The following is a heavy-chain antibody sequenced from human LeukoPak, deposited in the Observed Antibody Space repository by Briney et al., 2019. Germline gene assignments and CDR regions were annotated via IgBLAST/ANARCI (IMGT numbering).Heavy chain of an antibody. D-gene: IGHD3-10*01. CDR1: GGTFSSYT. CDR2: IIPILGIA. V-gene: IGHV1-69*02. Sequence: ASVKVSCKASGGTFSSYTISWVRQAPGQGLEWMGRIIPILGIANYAQKFQGRVTITADKSTSTAYMELSSLRSEDTAVYYCARGSGELAYNWFDPWCQGTLVTVSS. CDR3: ARGSGELAYNWFDP. J-gene: IGHJ5*02.